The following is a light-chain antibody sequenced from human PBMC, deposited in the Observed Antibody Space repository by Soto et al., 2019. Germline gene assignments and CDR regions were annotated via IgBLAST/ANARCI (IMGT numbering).Light chain of an antibody. J-gene: IGKJ2*01. CDR2: GAS. V-gene: IGKV3-20*01. CDR1: QSVSSSY. CDR3: QQYGSSPHT. Sequence: ESVLTQSPGTLSLSPGERATLSCRASQSVSSSYLAWYQHKPGQAPRLLIYGASSRATGIPDRFSGSGSGTDFTLTISRLEPEDFAVYYCQQYGSSPHTFGQGTQLEI.